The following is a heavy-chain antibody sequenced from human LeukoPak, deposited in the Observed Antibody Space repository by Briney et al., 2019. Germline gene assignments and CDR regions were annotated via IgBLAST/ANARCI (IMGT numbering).Heavy chain of an antibody. CDR1: GFTFSDYY. CDR3: ARVRGSGWSRAFDI. V-gene: IGHV3-53*01. CDR2: TDTGGNT. D-gene: IGHD6-19*01. J-gene: IGHJ3*02. Sequence: AGGSLRLSCAASGFTFSDYYMNWVRQAPGKGLEWVSALTDTGGNTYYADSVKGRFTISRDNSKNTLYLQMNSLRAEDTAVYYCARVRGSGWSRAFDIWGQGTMVTVSS.